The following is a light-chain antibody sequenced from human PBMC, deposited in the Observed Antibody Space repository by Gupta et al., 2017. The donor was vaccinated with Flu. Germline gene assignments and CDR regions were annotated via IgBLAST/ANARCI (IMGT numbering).Light chain of an antibody. Sequence: QSVLTPPPSASGPPGQRVPISCSGRSFNIGSNAVNWYQQLPGSAPKLLIYTDNQRPSGVPDRFSGSKSGTSASLAISGLQSEDEADYYCAGWDESLNGVVFGGGTKLTVL. CDR3: AGWDESLNGVV. V-gene: IGLV1-44*01. CDR2: TDN. J-gene: IGLJ2*01. CDR1: SFNIGSNA.